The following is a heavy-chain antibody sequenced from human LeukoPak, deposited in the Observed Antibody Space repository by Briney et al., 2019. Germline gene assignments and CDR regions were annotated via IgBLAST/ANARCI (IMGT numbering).Heavy chain of an antibody. J-gene: IGHJ4*02. V-gene: IGHV5-51*01. CDR3: VRHKGGSGWSFDY. CDR1: GYRFTNYW. Sequence: GESLTISCKGSGYRFTNYWIGWVRQMPGKGLEWMGIIYPGDSDTRYSPSFQGQVTISADKSISTAYLQWSSLQASDTAMYYCVRHKGGSGWSFDYWGQGTLVTVSS. D-gene: IGHD6-19*01. CDR2: IYPGDSDT.